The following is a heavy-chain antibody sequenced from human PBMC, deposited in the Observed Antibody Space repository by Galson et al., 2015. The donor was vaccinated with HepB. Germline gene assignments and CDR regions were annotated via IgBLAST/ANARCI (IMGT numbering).Heavy chain of an antibody. Sequence: SVKVSCKASGYTFSGFSISWVRQAPGRGLEWMGWISAFKGNTDYAQKFQGRITMTTDTSTSTAYLELRSLRSDDTAVYYCARGALVVVVGATQNNWFDPWGQGTLVTVSS. CDR3: ARGALVVVVGATQNNWFDP. J-gene: IGHJ5*02. CDR1: GYTFSGFS. CDR2: ISAFKGNT. D-gene: IGHD2-15*01. V-gene: IGHV1-18*01.